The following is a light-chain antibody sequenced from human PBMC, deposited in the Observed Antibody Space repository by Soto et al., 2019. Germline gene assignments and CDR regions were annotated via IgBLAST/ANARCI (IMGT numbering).Light chain of an antibody. Sequence: EIVLTQSPATLSLSPGERATLSCRASQSVSSNLAWYQQKPGQAPRLLIYGASTRATGIPARFSGSGSGTEFTLTISSLQSEDFAVYYCQQYGSSPTFGQGTTVDIK. CDR1: QSVSSN. J-gene: IGKJ1*01. CDR2: GAS. CDR3: QQYGSSPT. V-gene: IGKV3-15*01.